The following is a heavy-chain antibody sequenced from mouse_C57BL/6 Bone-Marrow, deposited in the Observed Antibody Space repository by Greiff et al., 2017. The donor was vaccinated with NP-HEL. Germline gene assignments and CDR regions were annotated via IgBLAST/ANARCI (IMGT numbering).Heavy chain of an antibody. CDR3: ARRSGTAYYFDY. D-gene: IGHD4-1*01. Sequence: EVQRVESGGGLVQPGGSLKLSCAASGFTFSDYYMYWVRQTPEKRLEWVAYISNGGGSTYYPDTVKGRFTISRDNAKKTLYLQMSRLKSEDTAMYYCARRSGTAYYFDYWGQGTTLTVSS. V-gene: IGHV5-12*01. CDR1: GFTFSDYY. J-gene: IGHJ2*01. CDR2: ISNGGGST.